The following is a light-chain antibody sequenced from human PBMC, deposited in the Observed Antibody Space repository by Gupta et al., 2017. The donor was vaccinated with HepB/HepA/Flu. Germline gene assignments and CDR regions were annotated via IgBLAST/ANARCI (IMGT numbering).Light chain of an antibody. V-gene: IGLV2-11*01. Sequence: QSALTQPRSVSGSPGQSVTISCTGTNSDVGGYNYVSWYQQYAGKAPRLMIYDVTKRPAGVPDCFSGSKSVNTASLTISGLQAEDEADYYCCSYADDYKYVFGSGTKVTVL. CDR2: DVT. CDR1: NSDVGGYNY. J-gene: IGLJ1*01. CDR3: CSYADDYKYV.